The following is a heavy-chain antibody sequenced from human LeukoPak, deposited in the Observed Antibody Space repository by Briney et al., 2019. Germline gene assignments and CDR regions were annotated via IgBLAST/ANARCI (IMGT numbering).Heavy chain of an antibody. CDR3: ARRAPHYYDSSGYLIGY. J-gene: IGHJ4*02. CDR2: MNPNSGNT. D-gene: IGHD3-22*01. Sequence: EASVKVSCKASGYTFTSYDINWVRQATGQGLEWMGRMNPNSGNTGYAQKFQGRVTMTRNTSISTAYMELSSLRSEDTAVYYCARRAPHYYDSSGYLIGYWGQGTLVTVSS. V-gene: IGHV1-8*01. CDR1: GYTFTSYD.